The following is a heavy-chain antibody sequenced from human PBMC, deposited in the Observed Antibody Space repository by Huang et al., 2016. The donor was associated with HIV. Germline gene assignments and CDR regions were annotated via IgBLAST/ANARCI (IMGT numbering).Heavy chain of an antibody. D-gene: IGHD4-4*01. Sequence: QVQLLQSGAEVKKPGSSVKVSCKDSGGPFSSYSIAWVRQAPGQGLEGIARLSPVFDSPNYAQKLQGRVRVTADESTSTGYMELRDLRPDDTAVYFCARGSLEYSVSSSLDYWGQGTHVTVSS. V-gene: IGHV1-69*13. J-gene: IGHJ4*02. CDR2: LSPVFDSP. CDR1: GGPFSSYS. CDR3: ARGSLEYSVSSSLDY.